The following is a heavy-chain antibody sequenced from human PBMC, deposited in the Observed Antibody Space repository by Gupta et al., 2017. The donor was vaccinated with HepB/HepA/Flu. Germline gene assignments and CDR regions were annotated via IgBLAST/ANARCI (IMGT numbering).Heavy chain of an antibody. Sequence: EVQLVESGGGLVQPGGSLRLSCAASGFTFRSYWMSWVRQAPGKGLEWVANIKQDGSEKYYVDSVKGRFTISRDNAKNSLYLQMNSLRAEDTAVYYCAREDIVVVVAATPEFDYWGQGTLVTVAS. CDR1: GFTFRSYW. D-gene: IGHD2-15*01. CDR3: AREDIVVVVAATPEFDY. J-gene: IGHJ4*02. V-gene: IGHV3-7*01. CDR2: IKQDGSEK.